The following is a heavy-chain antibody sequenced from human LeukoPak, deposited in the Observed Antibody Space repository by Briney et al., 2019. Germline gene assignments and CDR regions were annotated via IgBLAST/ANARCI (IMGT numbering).Heavy chain of an antibody. CDR3: ARSGVSSWYVNYYYMDV. Sequence: GASVKVSCKASGYSFSSYSISWVRQAPGQGLEWMGWINTNTGNPTYAQGFTGRFVFSLDTSVSTAYLQISSLKAEDTAVYYCARSGVSSWYVNYYYMDVWGKGTTVTVSS. V-gene: IGHV7-4-1*02. D-gene: IGHD6-13*01. CDR1: GYSFSSYS. CDR2: INTNTGNP. J-gene: IGHJ6*03.